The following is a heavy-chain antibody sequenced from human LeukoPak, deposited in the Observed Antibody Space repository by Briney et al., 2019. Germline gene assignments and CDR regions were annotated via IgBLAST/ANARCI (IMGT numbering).Heavy chain of an antibody. CDR3: AVYSSSWHTTLYYFDY. V-gene: IGHV1-2*02. CDR2: INPNSGGT. J-gene: IGHJ4*02. D-gene: IGHD6-13*01. Sequence: ASVKVSCKASGYTFTGYYMHWVRQAPGQGLEWMGWINPNSGGTNYAQKFRGRVTMTRDTSISTAYTELSRLRSDDTAVYCCAVYSSSWHTTLYYFDYWGQGTLVTVSS. CDR1: GYTFTGYY.